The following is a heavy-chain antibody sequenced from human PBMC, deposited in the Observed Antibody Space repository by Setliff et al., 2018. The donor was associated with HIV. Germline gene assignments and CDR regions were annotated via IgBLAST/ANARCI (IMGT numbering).Heavy chain of an antibody. D-gene: IGHD2-21*02. CDR2: IYYNGNT. Sequence: SETLSLTCTASGGSISSTSYYWAWIRQPPGKGLEWIGNIYYNGNTYYNPSLRSRVTVSVDTSKNQFYLKLNSVTAADAAVYYCAMTTEDLAGAAIPYWGQGTLVTVSS. J-gene: IGHJ4*02. CDR1: GGSISSTSYY. CDR3: AMTTEDLAGAAIPY. V-gene: IGHV4-39*01.